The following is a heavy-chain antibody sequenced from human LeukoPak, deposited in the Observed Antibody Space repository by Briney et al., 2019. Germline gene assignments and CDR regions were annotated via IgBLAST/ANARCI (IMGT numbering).Heavy chain of an antibody. Sequence: SETLSLTCTVSGGSISSYYWSWIRQPAGKGLEWIGRIYISGSTNYNPSRKSRVTMSVDTSKNQFSLKLSSVTAADTAVYYCASYDSSGYNWFDPWGQGTLVTVSP. CDR3: ASYDSSGYNWFDP. D-gene: IGHD3-22*01. CDR2: IYISGST. V-gene: IGHV4-4*07. CDR1: GGSISSYY. J-gene: IGHJ5*02.